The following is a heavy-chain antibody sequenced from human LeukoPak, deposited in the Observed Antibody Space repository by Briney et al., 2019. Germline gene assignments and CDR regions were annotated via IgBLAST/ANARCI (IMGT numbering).Heavy chain of an antibody. V-gene: IGHV4-30-4*07. CDR1: GGSLSSGGYS. J-gene: IGHJ6*03. D-gene: IGHD1-26*01. Sequence: SQTLSLTCAVSGGSLSSGGYSWSWIRQPPGKGLEWIGHIYYIGTTYYNPSLKSRVNISIDTSKNHLSLKLSSVTAADTAVYYCARVELRLYYYMDVWGEGTTVTVSS. CDR3: ARVELRLYYYMDV. CDR2: IYYIGTT.